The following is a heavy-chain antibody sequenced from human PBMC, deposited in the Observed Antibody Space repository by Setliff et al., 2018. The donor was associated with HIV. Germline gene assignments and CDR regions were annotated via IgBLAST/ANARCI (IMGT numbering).Heavy chain of an antibody. D-gene: IGHD5-12*01. V-gene: IGHV1-69*05. CDR3: ARSYPSRGPLPEDY. CDR2: IIPIFGTA. J-gene: IGHJ4*02. Sequence: GASVKVSCKASGGTFSSYAISWVRQAPGQGLEWMGGIIPIFGTANYAQKFQGRVTITTDESTSTAYMELSSLRSEDTAVYYCARSYPSRGPLPEDYWSQGTLVTVSS. CDR1: GGTFSSYA.